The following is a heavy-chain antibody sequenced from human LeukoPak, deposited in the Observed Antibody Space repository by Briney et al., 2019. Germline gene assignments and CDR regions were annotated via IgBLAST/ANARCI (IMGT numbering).Heavy chain of an antibody. Sequence: GGSLRLSCAASGFTFSSYAMHWVRQAPGKGLEWVAVISYDGSNKYYADSVKGRFTISRDNSKNTLYLQMNSLRAEDTAVYYCATHGAESGWYYFDYWGHGTLVTVFS. D-gene: IGHD6-19*01. J-gene: IGHJ4*01. CDR1: GFTFSSYA. CDR3: ATHGAESGWYYFDY. CDR2: ISYDGSNK. V-gene: IGHV3-30*04.